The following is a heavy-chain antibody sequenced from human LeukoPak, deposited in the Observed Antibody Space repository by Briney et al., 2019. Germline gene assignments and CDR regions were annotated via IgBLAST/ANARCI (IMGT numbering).Heavy chain of an antibody. Sequence: GGSLRLSCAASGVTFSIYWMSWVRQAPGKGLEWVANIKQDGSEKYHVDSVRGRFTISRDNAKNSLYLQMNSLRVEDTAVYYCARNTYYYERSGWKAFDIWGQGTMVTVSS. J-gene: IGHJ3*02. CDR2: IKQDGSEK. V-gene: IGHV3-7*01. CDR1: GVTFSIYW. D-gene: IGHD3-22*01. CDR3: ARNTYYYERSGWKAFDI.